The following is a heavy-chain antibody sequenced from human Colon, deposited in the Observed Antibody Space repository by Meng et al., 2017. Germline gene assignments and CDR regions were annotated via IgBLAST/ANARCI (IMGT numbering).Heavy chain of an antibody. D-gene: IGHD3-22*01. CDR2: IYYSGST. CDR1: GGSISSSSYY. V-gene: IGHV4-39*07. J-gene: IGHJ3*02. CDR3: ARDERYYYDSSGYPNAFDI. Sequence: GSLRLSCTVSGGSISSSSYYWGWIRQPPGKGLEWIGSIYYSGSTYYNPSLKSRVTISVDTSKNQFSLKLSSVTAADTAVYYCARDERYYYDSSGYPNAFDIWARGTLAT.